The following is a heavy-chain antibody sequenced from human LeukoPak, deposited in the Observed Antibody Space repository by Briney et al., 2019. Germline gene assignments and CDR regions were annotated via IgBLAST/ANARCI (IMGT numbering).Heavy chain of an antibody. CDR1: GFTFSSYG. J-gene: IGHJ6*03. CDR3: AKDGNSWYGYYYYYMDV. CDR2: IRYDGSNK. Sequence: GGSLRLSCAASGFTFSSYGMHWVRQAPGKGLEWVAFIRYDGSNKYYADSVKGRFTISRDNSKNTLYLQMNSLRAEDTAVYYCAKDGNSWYGYYYYYMDVWGKGTTVTVSS. D-gene: IGHD6-13*01. V-gene: IGHV3-30*02.